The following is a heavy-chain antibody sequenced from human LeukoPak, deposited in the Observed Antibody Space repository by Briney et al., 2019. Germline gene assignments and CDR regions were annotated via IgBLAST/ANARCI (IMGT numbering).Heavy chain of an antibody. CDR2: ISSSSSTI. V-gene: IGHV3-48*04. Sequence: GGSLRLSCAASGFTIGSYSMNWVRQAPGKGLEWVSYISSSSSTIYYADSVKGRFTISRDNAKDSLYLQMNSLRAEDTAVYYCARDFRPYGSGSYYNYWGQGTLVTVSS. CDR1: GFTIGSYS. CDR3: ARDFRPYGSGSYYNY. D-gene: IGHD3-10*01. J-gene: IGHJ4*02.